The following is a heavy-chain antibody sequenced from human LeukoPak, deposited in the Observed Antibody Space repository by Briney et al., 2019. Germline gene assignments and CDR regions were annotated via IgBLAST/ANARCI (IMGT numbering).Heavy chain of an antibody. V-gene: IGHV3-64*02. Sequence: PGGSLRLSCAASGFSFSSHAMHWVRQAPGKGLEYVSAISGNGHGTWYRDSVKGRFSISRDNSEQILYLQMGSLRAEDMAVYFCARASITASGPHDVYDIWGRGTMVTVPS. D-gene: IGHD6-13*01. CDR2: ISGNGHGT. CDR1: GFSFSSHA. CDR3: ARASITASGPHDVYDI. J-gene: IGHJ3*02.